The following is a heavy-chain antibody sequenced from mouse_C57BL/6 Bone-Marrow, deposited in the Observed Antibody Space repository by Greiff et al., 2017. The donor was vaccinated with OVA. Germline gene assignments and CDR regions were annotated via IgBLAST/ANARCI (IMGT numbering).Heavy chain of an antibody. CDR3: ARVQLGRNYFDY. Sequence: EVQVVESEGGLVQPGSSMKLSCTASGFTFSDYYMAWVRQVPEKGLEWVANINYDGSSTYYLDSLKSRFIISRDNAKNILYLQMSSLKSEDTATYYCARVQLGRNYFDYWGQGTTLTVSS. J-gene: IGHJ2*01. CDR2: INYDGSST. D-gene: IGHD4-1*02. V-gene: IGHV5-16*01. CDR1: GFTFSDYY.